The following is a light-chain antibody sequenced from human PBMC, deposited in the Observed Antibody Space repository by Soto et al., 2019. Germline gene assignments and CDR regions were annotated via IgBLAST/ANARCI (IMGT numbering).Light chain of an antibody. Sequence: QSALTQPASVSGSPGQSITISCTGTSSDVGTYNLVSWYQQHPGTVPKLLIYEVNNRPSGVSNRFSGSKSGNTASLTISGLLAADEADYYCCTYIGNDAWVVGGGTKVTVL. CDR3: CTYIGNDAWV. CDR2: EVN. V-gene: IGLV2-23*02. CDR1: SSDVGTYNL. J-gene: IGLJ3*02.